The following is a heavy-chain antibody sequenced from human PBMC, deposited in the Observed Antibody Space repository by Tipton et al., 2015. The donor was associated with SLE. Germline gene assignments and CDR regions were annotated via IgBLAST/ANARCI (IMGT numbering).Heavy chain of an antibody. Sequence: QLVQSGAEVKKPGESLKISCKGSGYSFTNYWIGWVRQMPGKGLEWMGITYPGDSDTRYSPSFQGHVTISADKSISTAFLQWSSLKASDTAMYFCAIGTEIEIVPAARFYYYGMDVWGQGTTVTVSS. CDR3: AIGTEIEIVPAARFYYYGMDV. J-gene: IGHJ6*02. D-gene: IGHD2-2*01. CDR2: TYPGDSDT. CDR1: GYSFTNYW. V-gene: IGHV5-51*03.